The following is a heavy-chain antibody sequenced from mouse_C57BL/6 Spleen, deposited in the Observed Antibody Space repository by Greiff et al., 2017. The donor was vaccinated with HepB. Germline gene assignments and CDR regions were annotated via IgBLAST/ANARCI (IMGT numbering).Heavy chain of an antibody. V-gene: IGHV1-39*01. Sequence: VQLQQSGPELVKPGASVKISCKASGYSFTDYNMNWVKQSNGKSLEWIGVINPNYGTTTYNQKFKAKATLTVDKSSSTAYMQLKSLTSEDSAVYYCARHERRGFDYWGQGTTLTVSS. CDR3: ARHERRGFDY. CDR2: INPNYGTT. CDR1: GYSFTDYN. J-gene: IGHJ2*01.